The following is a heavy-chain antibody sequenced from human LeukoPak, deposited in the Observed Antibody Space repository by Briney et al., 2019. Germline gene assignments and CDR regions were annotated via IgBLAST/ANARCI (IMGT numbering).Heavy chain of an antibody. D-gene: IGHD3-22*01. Sequence: GGSLRLSCAASGFTFSNYTMSWVRQAPGKGLEWVSGISGGGGTTYYADSVKGRFTISRDNSKNTLYLQMHSLRAEDTAVYYCAKDRVYYFDSSGYSCDYWGQGSLVTVSS. J-gene: IGHJ4*02. CDR1: GFTFSNYT. V-gene: IGHV3-23*01. CDR3: AKDRVYYFDSSGYSCDY. CDR2: ISGGGGTT.